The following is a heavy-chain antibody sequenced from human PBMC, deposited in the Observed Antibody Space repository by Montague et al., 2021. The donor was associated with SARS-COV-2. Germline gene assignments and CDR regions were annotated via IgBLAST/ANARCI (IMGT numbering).Heavy chain of an antibody. Sequence: SETLSLTCTVSGASISSYYWSWIRQPPGKGLEWIGYIYYSGRTNYNPSRKGRVTISVDTSKKQFSLKLSSVTAADTAVYYCARAGRVRFLEYGMDVWGQGTTVTVSS. J-gene: IGHJ6*02. CDR3: ARAGRVRFLEYGMDV. CDR2: IYYSGRT. V-gene: IGHV4-59*01. CDR1: GASISSYY. D-gene: IGHD3-3*01.